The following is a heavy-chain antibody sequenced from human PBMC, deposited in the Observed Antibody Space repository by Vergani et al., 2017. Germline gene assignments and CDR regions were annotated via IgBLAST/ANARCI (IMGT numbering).Heavy chain of an antibody. CDR2: IYPADSDT. D-gene: IGHD1-1*01. CDR3: ARHTTYTDS. Sequence: EVELVQSGPEMRKPVESLKISCKGSEYSFGNYWIGWVRQMPGKGLEWMGIIYPADSDTRYRPSFQVQVTLSADKSISTAFLQWDSLKASDTALYYCARHTTYTDSWGQGTLVTVSS. J-gene: IGHJ4*02. V-gene: IGHV5-51*01. CDR1: EYSFGNYW.